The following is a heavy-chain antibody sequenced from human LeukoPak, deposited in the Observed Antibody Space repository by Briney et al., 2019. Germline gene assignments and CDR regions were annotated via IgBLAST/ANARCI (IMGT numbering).Heavy chain of an antibody. V-gene: IGHV3-48*02. D-gene: IGHD3-22*01. J-gene: IGHJ4*02. Sequence: GGSLRLSCAASGFTFSSYSMNWVRQAPGKGLEWVSYISSSSSTIYYADSVKGRFTISRDNAKNSLYLQMNSLRDEDTAVYYCASTPGYYDSSDSPPSDYWGQGTLVTVSS. CDR3: ASTPGYYDSSDSPPSDY. CDR1: GFTFSSYS. CDR2: ISSSSSTI.